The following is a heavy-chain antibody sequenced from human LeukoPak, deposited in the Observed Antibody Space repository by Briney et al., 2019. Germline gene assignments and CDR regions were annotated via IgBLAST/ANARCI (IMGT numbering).Heavy chain of an antibody. CDR1: GGTFSSYA. J-gene: IGHJ5*02. D-gene: IGHD1-26*01. CDR3: ARDGSLGDQENRGFDP. CDR2: IIPIFGIA. V-gene: IGHV1-69*04. Sequence: SVKVSCKASGGTFSSYAISWVRQAPAQGLEWMGRIIPIFGIANYAQKFQGRVTITADKSTSTAYMELSSLRSEDTAVYYCARDGSLGDQENRGFDPWGQGTLVTVSS.